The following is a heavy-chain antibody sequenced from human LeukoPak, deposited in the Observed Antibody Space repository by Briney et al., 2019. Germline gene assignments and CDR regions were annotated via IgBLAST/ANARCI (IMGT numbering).Heavy chain of an antibody. Sequence: SETLSLTCTVSSGSINSDGYYWSWIRQPAGKGLEWIGRIYTSGSTNYNPSLKSRVAISVDKSKNQFSLKLSSVTAADTAVYYCASSGLMRESFDYWGQGTLVTVSS. D-gene: IGHD3-10*01. CDR1: SGSINSDGYY. V-gene: IGHV4-61*02. J-gene: IGHJ4*02. CDR2: IYTSGST. CDR3: ASSGLMRESFDY.